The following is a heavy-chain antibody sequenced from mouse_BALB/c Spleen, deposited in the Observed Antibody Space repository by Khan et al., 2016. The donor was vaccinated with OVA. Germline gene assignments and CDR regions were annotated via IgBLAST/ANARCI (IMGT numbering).Heavy chain of an antibody. J-gene: IGHJ2*01. CDR2: ISSDSNTI. CDR3: ATSYFYGYYFDY. CDR1: GFTFTSYG. D-gene: IGHD1-1*01. Sequence: EVELVESGGGLVQSGGSRKLSCAASGFTFTSYGMHWIRQAPEKGLEWVAYISSDSNTIYYAETVKGRFTISRDNPKNTLFLQMTSLRSGDTAMYFCATSYFYGYYFDYWGQGTTLTVSS. V-gene: IGHV5-17*02.